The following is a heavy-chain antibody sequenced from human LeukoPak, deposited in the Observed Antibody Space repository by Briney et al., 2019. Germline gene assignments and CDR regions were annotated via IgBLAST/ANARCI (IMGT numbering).Heavy chain of an antibody. CDR3: ARAHPWNYVGNDAFDI. D-gene: IGHD1-7*01. V-gene: IGHV1-8*03. J-gene: IGHJ3*02. Sequence: ASVKVSCKASGYTFTSYDINWVRQATGQGLEWMGWMNPNSGNTGYAQKLQGRVTITRNTSISTAYMELSSLRSEDTAVYYCARAHPWNYVGNDAFDIWGQGTMVTVSS. CDR1: GYTFTSYD. CDR2: MNPNSGNT.